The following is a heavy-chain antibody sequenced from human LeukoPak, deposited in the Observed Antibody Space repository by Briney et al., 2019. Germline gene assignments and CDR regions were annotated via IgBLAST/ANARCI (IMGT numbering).Heavy chain of an antibody. D-gene: IGHD3-22*01. CDR3: ARVAGGYDSTYAHFDY. J-gene: IGHJ4*02. V-gene: IGHV4-30-2*01. Sequence: SQTLSLTCAVSSGSISSGGYSWSWIRQPPGKGLEWIGYIYHSGSTYYNPSLKSRVTISVDRSKNQFSLKLSSVTAADTAVYYCARVAGGYDSTYAHFDYWGQGTLVTVSS. CDR1: SGSISSGGYS. CDR2: IYHSGST.